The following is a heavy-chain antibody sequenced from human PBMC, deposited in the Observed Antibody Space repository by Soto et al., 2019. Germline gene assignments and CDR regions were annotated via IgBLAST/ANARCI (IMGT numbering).Heavy chain of an antibody. Sequence: EVQLVESGGGLVQPGGSLRLSCAASGCTFSSYSMNWVRQAPGKGLEWVSYISSSSSTIYYADSVKGRFTISRDNAKNSLYLQMNSLRAEDTAVYYCARDTSSSWYGLAFDIWGQGTMVTVSS. V-gene: IGHV3-48*01. J-gene: IGHJ3*02. CDR1: GCTFSSYS. D-gene: IGHD6-13*01. CDR3: ARDTSSSWYGLAFDI. CDR2: ISSSSSTI.